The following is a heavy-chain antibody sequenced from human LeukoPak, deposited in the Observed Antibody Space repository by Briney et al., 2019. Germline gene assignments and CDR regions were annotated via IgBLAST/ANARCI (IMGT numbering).Heavy chain of an antibody. J-gene: IGHJ4*02. CDR1: GYTFTGYY. CDR3: ARGVPAGYKPPGD. CDR2: IDPNSGGT. V-gene: IGHV1-2*06. D-gene: IGHD5-24*01. Sequence: ASVKVSFXASGYTFTGYYMHWVRQAPGQGLEWMGRIDPNSGGTNYAQKFQGRVTMTRDTSISTAYMELSRLRSDDTAVYYCARGVPAGYKPPGDWGQGTLVTVSS.